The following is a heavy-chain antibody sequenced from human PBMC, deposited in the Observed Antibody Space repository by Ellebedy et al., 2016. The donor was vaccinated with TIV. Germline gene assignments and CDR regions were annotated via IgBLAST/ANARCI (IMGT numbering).Heavy chain of an antibody. CDR1: GASLRSYY. CDR2: IFYSWST. CDR3: ARGTGSYRSGAFGI. Sequence: MPSETLSLTCTVSGASLRSYYWSWIRQPPGKGLEWLGYIFYSWSTNSNPYLKSRVTISVDSSKSQFSLKLSSVTAADTAVYYCARGTGSYRSGAFGIWGQGTVVTVSS. D-gene: IGHD1-26*01. J-gene: IGHJ3*02. V-gene: IGHV4-59*01.